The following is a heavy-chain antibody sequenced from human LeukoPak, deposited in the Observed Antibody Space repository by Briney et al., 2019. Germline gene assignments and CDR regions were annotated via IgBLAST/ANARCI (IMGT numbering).Heavy chain of an antibody. CDR3: AKGRDGDYDDYYGMDV. D-gene: IGHD4-17*01. CDR1: GFTFSSYA. V-gene: IGHV3-23*01. CDR2: ISGSGGST. J-gene: IGHJ6*02. Sequence: GGSLRLSCAASGFTFSSYAVSWVRQAPGKGLEWVSGISGSGGSTYYADSVKGQFTISRDNSKNTLYLQMNSLRAEDTAVYYCAKGRDGDYDDYYGMDVWGQGTTVTVSS.